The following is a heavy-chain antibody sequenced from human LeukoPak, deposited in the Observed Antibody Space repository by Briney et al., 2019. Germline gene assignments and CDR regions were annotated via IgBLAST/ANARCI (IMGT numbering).Heavy chain of an antibody. D-gene: IGHD1-14*01. Sequence: SGPALVKPTQTLTLTCTFSGFSLTTGAMCVSWIRQPPGKALEWLARIDWDDDKHYSTSLKTRLTISKDTSKNQVVLTMTNVDPVDTATYYCARMSANRDSPYYAMDVWGQGTTVTVSS. J-gene: IGHJ6*02. V-gene: IGHV2-70*11. CDR1: GFSLTTGAMC. CDR3: ARMSANRDSPYYAMDV. CDR2: IDWDDDK.